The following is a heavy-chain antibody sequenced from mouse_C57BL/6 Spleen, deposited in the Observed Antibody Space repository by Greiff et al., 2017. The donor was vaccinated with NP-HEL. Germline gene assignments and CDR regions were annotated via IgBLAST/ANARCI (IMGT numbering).Heavy chain of an antibody. V-gene: IGHV1-82*01. Sequence: QVQLQQSGPELVKPGASVKISCKASGYAFSSSWMNWVKQRPGKGLEWIGRIYPGDGDTNYNGKFKGKATLTADKSSSPAYLKLSSLTSEDSAVYFCAAYYSNYWYFDVWGTGTTVTVSS. CDR3: AAYYSNYWYFDV. CDR2: IYPGDGDT. CDR1: GYAFSSSW. J-gene: IGHJ1*03. D-gene: IGHD2-5*01.